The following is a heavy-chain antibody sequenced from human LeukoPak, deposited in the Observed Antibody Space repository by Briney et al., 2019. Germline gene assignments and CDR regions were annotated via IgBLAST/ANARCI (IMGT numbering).Heavy chain of an antibody. D-gene: IGHD3/OR15-3a*01. CDR1: AFTLSDYY. CDR3: ARRRDFIDY. CDR2: SSSSGSTI. J-gene: IGHJ4*02. V-gene: IGHV3-11*01. Sequence: GGSLRLSCAASAFTLSDYYMSWIRQAPGKGLEWVSYSSSSGSTIYYAGSVKGRFAISRDNAKNSLYLQMNSLRAEDTAVYYCARRRDFIDYWGQGTLVTVSS.